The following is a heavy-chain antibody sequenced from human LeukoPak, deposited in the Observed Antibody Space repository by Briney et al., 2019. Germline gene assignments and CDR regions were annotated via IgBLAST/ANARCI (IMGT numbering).Heavy chain of an antibody. CDR2: ISAYSGDT. D-gene: IGHD6-19*01. J-gene: IGHJ4*02. CDR3: ARVGSPDSENSGWKLFFDY. Sequence: ASVKVSCKASGYRFSNYGITWVRQAPGQGLECMGWISAYSGDTNYAQNFQGRLTMTTDTSTNTAYMELRSLRSDDTAVYYCARVGSPDSENSGWKLFFDYWGQGTLVTVSS. CDR1: GYRFSNYG. V-gene: IGHV1-18*01.